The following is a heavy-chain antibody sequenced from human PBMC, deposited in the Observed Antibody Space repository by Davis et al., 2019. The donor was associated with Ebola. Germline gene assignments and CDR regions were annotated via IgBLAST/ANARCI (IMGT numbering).Heavy chain of an antibody. Sequence: GRSLRPSCVASAFTFSSYAMHWIRQAPGKGLEWVAVISYDGDNENYADSVKGRFTISRDNSKNTLYLQMNSLRAEDTAVYYCARATYLDYWGQGTLVTVSS. CDR3: ARATYLDY. J-gene: IGHJ4*02. CDR1: AFTFSSYA. V-gene: IGHV3-30-3*01. CDR2: ISYDGDNE.